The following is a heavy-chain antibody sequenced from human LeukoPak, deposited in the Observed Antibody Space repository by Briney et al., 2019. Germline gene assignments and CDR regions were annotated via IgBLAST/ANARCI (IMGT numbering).Heavy chain of an antibody. Sequence: RGSLRLSCAASGFTFSSYSMNWVRQAPGKWLEWVSSISSSSSYIYYADSVKGRFTISRDNAKNSLYLQMNSLRAEDTAVYYCAREILIWGEPKNWFDPWGQGTLVTVSS. D-gene: IGHD3-16*01. J-gene: IGHJ5*02. CDR2: ISSSSSYI. CDR1: GFTFSSYS. V-gene: IGHV3-21*01. CDR3: AREILIWGEPKNWFDP.